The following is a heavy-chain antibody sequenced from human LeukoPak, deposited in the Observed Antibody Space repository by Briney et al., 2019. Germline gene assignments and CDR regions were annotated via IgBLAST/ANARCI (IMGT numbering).Heavy chain of an antibody. V-gene: IGHV3-7*01. Sequence: GGSLRLSCAASGFTFSSYWMSWVRQAPGKGLEWVANIKQDGSEKYYVDSVKGRFTISRDNAKNSLYLQMNSLRAEDTAVYYCARLWGNYYGAMDFWGQGTLVTVSS. CDR2: IKQDGSEK. D-gene: IGHD3-10*01. J-gene: IGHJ4*02. CDR1: GFTFSSYW. CDR3: ARLWGNYYGAMDF.